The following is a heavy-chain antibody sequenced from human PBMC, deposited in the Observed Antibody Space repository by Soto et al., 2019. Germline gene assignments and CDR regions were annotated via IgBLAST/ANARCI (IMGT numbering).Heavy chain of an antibody. CDR2: IWDNGSNK. J-gene: IGHJ2*01. CDR3: AKDKGQQLVPWYFDL. CDR1: GFTFSSYG. D-gene: IGHD6-13*01. V-gene: IGHV3-33*06. Sequence: GGSLRLSCAASGFTFSSYGMHWVRQAPGKGLEWVAVIWDNGSNKYYADSVKGRFTISRDNSKNTLYLQMNSLRAEDTAVYYCAKDKGQQLVPWYFDLWGRGTLVTVSS.